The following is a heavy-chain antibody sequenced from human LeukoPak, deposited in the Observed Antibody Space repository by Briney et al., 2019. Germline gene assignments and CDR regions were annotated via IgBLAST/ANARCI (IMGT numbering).Heavy chain of an antibody. CDR1: GFTFSSYE. D-gene: IGHD3-10*02. V-gene: IGHV3-48*03. J-gene: IGHJ6*04. CDR2: ISSSGSTI. CDR3: AELGITMIGGV. Sequence: PGGSLTPSCVVSGFTFSSYEMNWVRQAPGKGLEWVSYISSSGSTIYYADSVKGRFTISRDNAKNSLYLQMNSLRAEDTAVYYCAELGITMIGGVWGKGTTVTTSS.